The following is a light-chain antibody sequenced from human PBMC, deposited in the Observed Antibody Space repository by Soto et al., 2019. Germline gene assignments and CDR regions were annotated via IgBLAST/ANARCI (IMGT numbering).Light chain of an antibody. Sequence: QSALTQPASVSGSPGQSITVSCTGTNTDVGGYNYVSWYQHRPGKAPRLMIYEVRNRLSGVSNRFSGSTSGNTASLTISGLQSEGEADYYCTSYTPTGALVFGSGTKLTVL. CDR3: TSYTPTGALV. CDR2: EVR. J-gene: IGLJ3*02. V-gene: IGLV2-14*01. CDR1: NTDVGGYNY.